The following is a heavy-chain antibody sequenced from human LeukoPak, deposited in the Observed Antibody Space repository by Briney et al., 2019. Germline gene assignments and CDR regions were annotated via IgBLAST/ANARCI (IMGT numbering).Heavy chain of an antibody. V-gene: IGHV3-23*01. J-gene: IGHJ4*02. D-gene: IGHD3-3*01. CDR1: GFTFSSYA. Sequence: GGSLRLSCAASGFTFSSYAVSWVRQAPGKGLEWVSAISGSGGSTYYADSVKGRFTISRDNSKNTLYLQMNSLRAEDTAVYYCAKDPTTTYYDFWSGYSTNFDYWGQGTLVTVSS. CDR3: AKDPTTTYYDFWSGYSTNFDY. CDR2: ISGSGGST.